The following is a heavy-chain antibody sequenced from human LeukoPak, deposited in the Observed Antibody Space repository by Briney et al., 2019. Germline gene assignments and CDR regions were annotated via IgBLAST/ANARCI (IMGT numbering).Heavy chain of an antibody. V-gene: IGHV4-34*01. CDR1: GGSFSGYY. Sequence: SETLSLTCAVYGGSFSGYYWSWIRQPPGKGLEWIGEINHSGSTNYNPSLKSRVTISVDTSKNQFSLKLSSVTAADTAVYYCARQGLKWYYDFWSGLNYMDVWGKGTTVTVSS. D-gene: IGHD3-3*01. CDR3: ARQGLKWYYDFWSGLNYMDV. CDR2: INHSGST. J-gene: IGHJ6*03.